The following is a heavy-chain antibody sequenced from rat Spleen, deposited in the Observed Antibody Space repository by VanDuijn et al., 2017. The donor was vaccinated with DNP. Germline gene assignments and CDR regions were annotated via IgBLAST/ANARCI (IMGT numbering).Heavy chain of an antibody. V-gene: IGHV5S13*01. CDR2: ISTGGANT. Sequence: EVQLVESGGGLVQPGRSLKLSCAASGFNFSKYGMAWVRQAPAKGLEWVASISTGGANTFYRDSVKGRFTISRDNAENTVYLQLNSLRSEDTATYYCAQEGLGLSFAYWGQGALVTVSS. J-gene: IGHJ3*01. CDR1: GFNFSKYG. CDR3: AQEGLGLSFAY.